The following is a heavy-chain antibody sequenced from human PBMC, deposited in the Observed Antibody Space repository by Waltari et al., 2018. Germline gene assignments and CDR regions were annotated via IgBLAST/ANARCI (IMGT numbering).Heavy chain of an antibody. V-gene: IGHV1-69*14. D-gene: IGHD3-9*01. CDR3: ARDGDYDILTGYADAFDI. J-gene: IGHJ3*02. CDR1: GGTFSSYA. CDR2: IIPIFGTA. Sequence: QVQLVQSGAEVKKPGSSVKVSCKASGGTFSSYAISWVRQAPGQGLEWMGGIIPIFGTANYAQKFQGRVTITADKSTGTAYMELSSLRSEDTAVYYCARDGDYDILTGYADAFDIWGQGTMVTVSS.